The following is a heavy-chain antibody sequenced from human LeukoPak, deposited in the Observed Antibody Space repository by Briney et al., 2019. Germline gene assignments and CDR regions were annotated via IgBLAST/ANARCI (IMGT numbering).Heavy chain of an antibody. D-gene: IGHD3-3*01. CDR3: AKDRITVFGVVPDV. CDR1: GFTFSSYA. J-gene: IGHJ6*04. Sequence: PGGSLRLSCAASGFTFSSYAMSWVRQAPGKGLEWVSAISGSGGSTHYADPVKGRFTISRDNSKNTLYVQMNSLRAEDTAVYYCAKDRITVFGVVPDVWGKGTTVIVSS. V-gene: IGHV3-23*01. CDR2: ISGSGGST.